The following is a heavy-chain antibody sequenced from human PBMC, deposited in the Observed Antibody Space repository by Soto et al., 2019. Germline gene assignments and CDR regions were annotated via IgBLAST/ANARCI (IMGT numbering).Heavy chain of an antibody. D-gene: IGHD6-13*01. CDR3: ARSSYSSSQTGRHHYCCMDV. J-gene: IGHJ6*02. CDR2: IIPIFGTA. Sequence: SVKVYCKASAGTFSSYALSWVRQAPGQGLEWMGGIIPIFGTANYAQKFQGRVTITADKSTSTAYMELSSLRSEDTAVYYCARSSYSSSQTGRHHYCCMDVWGPGPSLTV. CDR1: AGTFSSYA. V-gene: IGHV1-69*06.